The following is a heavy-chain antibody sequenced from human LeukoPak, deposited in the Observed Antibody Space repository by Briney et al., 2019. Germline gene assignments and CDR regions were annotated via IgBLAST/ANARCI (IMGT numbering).Heavy chain of an antibody. CDR1: GFTFSTYG. J-gene: IGHJ4*02. D-gene: IGHD2-8*02. V-gene: IGHV3-33*01. CDR2: IRYDGSNK. CDR3: ASGLTGGGAY. Sequence: PGRSLRLSCEASGFTFSTYGMHWVRQAPGKGLEWVAVIRYDGSNKYYEDSVKGRFTISRDNSKNTLYLQMNSLRAEDTAVYYCASGLTGGGAYWGQGSLVTVSS.